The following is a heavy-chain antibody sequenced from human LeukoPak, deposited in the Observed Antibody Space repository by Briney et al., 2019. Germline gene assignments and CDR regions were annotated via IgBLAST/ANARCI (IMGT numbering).Heavy chain of an antibody. D-gene: IGHD5-18*01. CDR3: ARSGYTYGLVDY. CDR2: IHYGGST. V-gene: IGHV4-59*01. Sequence: PSETLSLTCTVSGGSISSDYWNWFRQPPGKGLEWIAYIHYGGSTNYNPSLKSRVTLSVDTSKNQFSLTLSSVTAADTAVYYCARSGYTYGLVDYWGQGTLVTVSS. J-gene: IGHJ4*02. CDR1: GGSISSDY.